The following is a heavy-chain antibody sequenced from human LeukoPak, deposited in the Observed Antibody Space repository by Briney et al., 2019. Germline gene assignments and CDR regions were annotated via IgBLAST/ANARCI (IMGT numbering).Heavy chain of an antibody. CDR1: GCSFSTSNYY. Sequence: PSETLSLTCAISGCSFSTSNYYWGWIRQPPGKGLEWIGTIYYSGSTYYNPSLQSRVTISVDTSKNQFSLKLSSVTAADTAVYYCARDADYGGVSPWGQGTLVTVSS. CDR3: ARDADYGGVSP. J-gene: IGHJ5*02. D-gene: IGHD4-23*01. CDR2: IYYSGST. V-gene: IGHV4-39*07.